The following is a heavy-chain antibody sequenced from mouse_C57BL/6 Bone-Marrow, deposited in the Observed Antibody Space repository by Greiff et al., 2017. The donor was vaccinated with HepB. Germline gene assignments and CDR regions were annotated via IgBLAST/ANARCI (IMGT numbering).Heavy chain of an antibody. J-gene: IGHJ2*01. CDR1: GFTFSSYA. D-gene: IGHD2-4*01. CDR2: ISDGGSYT. V-gene: IGHV5-4*01. CDR3: ARSYDYDGFDY. Sequence: EVQVVESGGGLVKPGGSLKLSCAASGFTFSSYAMSWVRQTPEKRLEWVATISDGGSYTYYPDNVKGRFTISRDNAKNNLYLQMSHLKSEDTAMYYCARSYDYDGFDYWGQGTTLTVSP.